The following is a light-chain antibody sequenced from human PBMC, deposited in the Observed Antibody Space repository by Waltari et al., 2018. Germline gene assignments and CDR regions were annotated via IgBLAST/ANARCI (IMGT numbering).Light chain of an antibody. CDR3: QQYGSSPVYT. J-gene: IGKJ2*01. CDR2: ATS. CDR1: QGFSSGY. Sequence: EIVLTQSPGTLSLSPGERATLSCRASQGFSSGYLAWYQQKPGQAPRLLIYATSTRATGIPDRFSGSGSGTDFTLTISRLEPEDFAVYYCQQYGSSPVYTFGQGTKLEIK. V-gene: IGKV3-20*01.